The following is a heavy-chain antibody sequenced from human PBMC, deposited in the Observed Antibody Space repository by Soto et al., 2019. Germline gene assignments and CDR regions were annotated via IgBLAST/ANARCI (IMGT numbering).Heavy chain of an antibody. V-gene: IGHV4-59*13. CDR2: FYSSGSP. CDR1: GGSLSGYY. J-gene: IGHJ4*02. D-gene: IGHD3-22*01. CDR3: AREFYYDSSGIGFDS. Sequence: SETLSLTCTVSGGSLSGYYWSWIRQPPGKGLEWIGDFYSSGSPHHNPSLKNRVSISEDRSKNEFSLKLSSVTAADTAIYYCAREFYYDSSGIGFDSWGQGTLVTYPQ.